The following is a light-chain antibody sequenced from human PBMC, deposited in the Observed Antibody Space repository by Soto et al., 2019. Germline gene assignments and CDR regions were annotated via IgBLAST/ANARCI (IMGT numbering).Light chain of an antibody. Sequence: EKVMTQSPVTLSVSPGERATLPCRASQSVSRYLAWYQQKPGQAPRLLIYDASNRATGIPARFSGSGSGTDFTLTISRLEPEDFAMYYCQQYGRTFGLGTKVDIK. CDR3: QQYGRT. CDR1: QSVSRY. CDR2: DAS. V-gene: IGKV3-11*01. J-gene: IGKJ1*01.